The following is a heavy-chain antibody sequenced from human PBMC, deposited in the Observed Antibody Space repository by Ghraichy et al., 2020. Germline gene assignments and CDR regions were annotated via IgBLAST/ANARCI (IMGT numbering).Heavy chain of an antibody. CDR1: GGSIHNDNSF. CDR2: ISDSGSA. CDR3: AREVNRPVTSDAFDI. J-gene: IGHJ3*02. V-gene: IGHV4-30-4*01. D-gene: IGHD2-21*02. Sequence: SETLSLTCTVSGGSIHNDNSFWSWIRQTPGKGREWIVYISDSGSAYYNPSLKGRVTISIDTPKNQFPLKLTSVTAADTAVYYCAREVNRPVTSDAFDIWGQGTLVPLSS.